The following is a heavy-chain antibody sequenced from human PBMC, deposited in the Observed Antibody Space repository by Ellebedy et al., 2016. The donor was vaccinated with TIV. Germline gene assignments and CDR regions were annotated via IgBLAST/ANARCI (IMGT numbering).Heavy chain of an antibody. CDR1: GFIFSSFA. D-gene: IGHD6-19*01. Sequence: GGSLRLSCAASGFIFSSFAMFWVRQAPGKGLEWVAVISYDGNNKFYADSVKGRFTLSRDTSKNTVYLQMDSLRAEDTAVYYCAGGISVAGTSLGFWGQGTLVTVSS. J-gene: IGHJ4*02. CDR2: ISYDGNNK. CDR3: AGGISVAGTSLGF. V-gene: IGHV3-30-3*01.